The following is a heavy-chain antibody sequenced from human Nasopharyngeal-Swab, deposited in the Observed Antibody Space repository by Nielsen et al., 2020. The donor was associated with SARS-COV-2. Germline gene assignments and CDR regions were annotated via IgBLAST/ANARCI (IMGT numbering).Heavy chain of an antibody. V-gene: IGHV4-59*01. CDR3: ARGPDAAGTYHYYYYYMDV. CDR1: GGSISSYY. J-gene: IGHJ6*03. D-gene: IGHD6-13*01. Sequence: SETLSLTCTVSGGSISSYYWSWIRQPPGKGLEGIGYIYYSGSTNYNPSLKSRVTISVDTSKNQFSLKLSSVTAADTAVYYCARGPDAAGTYHYYYYYMDVWGKGTTVTVSS. CDR2: IYYSGST.